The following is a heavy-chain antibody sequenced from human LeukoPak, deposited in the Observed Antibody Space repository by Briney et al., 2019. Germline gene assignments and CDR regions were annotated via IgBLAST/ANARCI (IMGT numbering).Heavy chain of an antibody. CDR1: GGSLSGYY. Sequence: SAETLSLTCVVYGGSLSGYYWSWIRQPPGKGLEWIGEINHSGGTNYNPSLKSRVTISVDTSKNQFSLKLSSVTAADTAVYYCARDDFCSGLRAYGMDVWGQGTTVTVSS. V-gene: IGHV4-34*01. CDR3: ARDDFCSGLRAYGMDV. D-gene: IGHD3-3*01. CDR2: INHSGGT. J-gene: IGHJ6*02.